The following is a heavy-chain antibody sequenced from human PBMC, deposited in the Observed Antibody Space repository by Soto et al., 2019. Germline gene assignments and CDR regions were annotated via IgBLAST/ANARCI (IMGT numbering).Heavy chain of an antibody. CDR2: ITGSGGGT. Sequence: EVQLLESGGGLVQPGGSLRLSCAASGFTFSNYAMTWVRQAPGKGLEWVSVITGSGGGTYFVDSVKGRFTISRDNSKNTVSLQMNSLRAEDTAVDYCAKRPLTAAGFDYWGQGTLVTVSS. CDR1: GFTFSNYA. D-gene: IGHD6-13*01. V-gene: IGHV3-23*01. J-gene: IGHJ4*02. CDR3: AKRPLTAAGFDY.